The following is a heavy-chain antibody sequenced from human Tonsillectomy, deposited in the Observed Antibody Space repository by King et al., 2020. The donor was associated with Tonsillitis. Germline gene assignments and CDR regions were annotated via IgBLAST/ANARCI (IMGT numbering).Heavy chain of an antibody. Sequence: VQLVESGGGLVKPGGSLRLSCVASGFTFNKHSMTWVRQAPGMGLEWVSSITSSGTYIYYGDSVKGRFTISRDNAKNSMYLQMNSLRADDTAIYYCAIDLRLGSPDYWGQGALVIVSS. V-gene: IGHV3-21*06. J-gene: IGHJ4*02. CDR3: AIDLRLGSPDY. CDR2: ITSSGTYI. D-gene: IGHD3-16*01. CDR1: GFTFNKHS.